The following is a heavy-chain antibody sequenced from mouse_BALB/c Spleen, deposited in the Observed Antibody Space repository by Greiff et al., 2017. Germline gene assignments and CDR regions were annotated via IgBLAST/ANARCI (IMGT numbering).Heavy chain of an antibody. CDR2: IHPNSGNT. J-gene: IGHJ2*01. D-gene: IGHD1-2*01. Sequence: VQLQQSGPVLVRPGASVKLSCKASGYTFTSSWMHWAKQRPGQGLEWIGEIHPNSGNTNYNEKFKGKATLTVDTSSSTAYVDLSSLTSEDSAVYYCARSARTAYFDYWGQGTTLTVSS. V-gene: IGHV1S130*01. CDR3: ARSARTAYFDY. CDR1: GYTFTSSW.